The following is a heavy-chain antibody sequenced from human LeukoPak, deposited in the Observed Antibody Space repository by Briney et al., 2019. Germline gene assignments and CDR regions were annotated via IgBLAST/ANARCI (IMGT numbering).Heavy chain of an antibody. CDR1: KFTLSNNY. J-gene: IGHJ4*02. CDR3: ARLRWYYFDY. D-gene: IGHD6-13*01. Sequence: GGSLRLSCAASKFTLSNNYVTWVRQAPGEGLDWVSVIYSGGSTYYAGSVKGRFTISRDNSKNTLYLQMNSLRAEDTAVYYCARLRWYYFDYWGQGTLVTVSS. CDR2: IYSGGST. V-gene: IGHV3-66*01.